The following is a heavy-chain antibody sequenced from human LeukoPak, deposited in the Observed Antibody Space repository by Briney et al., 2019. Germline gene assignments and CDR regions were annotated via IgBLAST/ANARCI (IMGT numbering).Heavy chain of an antibody. D-gene: IGHD4-17*01. CDR3: ARKTVTNYFDP. V-gene: IGHV4-39*01. CDR2: VYLTGSA. J-gene: IGHJ5*02. CDR1: GGSIGSADYY. Sequence: SETLSLTCTVSGGSIGSADYYWDWIGQFPGKELEWIGSVYLTGSAYYNPSLRSRFTISIDTSKNQFSLTLAFVTAADTAVYYCARKTVTNYFDPWGQGTLVTVSS.